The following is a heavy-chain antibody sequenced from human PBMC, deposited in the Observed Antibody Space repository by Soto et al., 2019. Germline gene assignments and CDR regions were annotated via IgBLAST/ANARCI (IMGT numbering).Heavy chain of an antibody. CDR1: GFTFSSYS. V-gene: IGHV3-30*18. Sequence: VQLVESGGGLVKPGGSLRLSCAASGFTFSSYSMNWVRQAPGKGLEWVAVISYDGSNKYYADSVKGRFTISRDNSKNTLYLQMNSLRAEDTAVYYCAKDRVVVPAAISRYYYGMDVWGQGTTVTVSS. J-gene: IGHJ6*02. CDR3: AKDRVVVPAAISRYYYGMDV. CDR2: ISYDGSNK. D-gene: IGHD2-2*01.